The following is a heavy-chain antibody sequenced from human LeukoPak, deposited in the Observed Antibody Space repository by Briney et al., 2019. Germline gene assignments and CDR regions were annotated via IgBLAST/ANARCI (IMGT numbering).Heavy chain of an antibody. CDR1: GFTFSSYS. D-gene: IGHD4-17*01. CDR2: IISSRSYI. J-gene: IGHJ4*02. CDR3: ARDGTTATFIDY. Sequence: GRSLRLSCAGSGFTFSSYSMNWVRQAPGKGLEWVSSIISSRSYIYYAGSVKGRFTISRDNAKNSLYLQMNSLRAEDTAVYYCARDGTTATFIDYWGQGTLVTVSS. V-gene: IGHV3-21*01.